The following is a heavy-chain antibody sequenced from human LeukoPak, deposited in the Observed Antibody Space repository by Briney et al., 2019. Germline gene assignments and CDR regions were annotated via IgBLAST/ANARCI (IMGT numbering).Heavy chain of an antibody. Sequence: GGSLRLSCAASGFTFSTYAMSWVRQAPGKGLEWLSVIYSGGGTYYADSVKGRFAISVDNSKNTLDLQMNSLRAEDTAVYYCARDRGLLTTRFYFDYWGQGTLVTVSS. CDR2: IYSGGGT. J-gene: IGHJ4*02. V-gene: IGHV3-66*01. D-gene: IGHD1-1*01. CDR1: GFTFSTYA. CDR3: ARDRGLLTTRFYFDY.